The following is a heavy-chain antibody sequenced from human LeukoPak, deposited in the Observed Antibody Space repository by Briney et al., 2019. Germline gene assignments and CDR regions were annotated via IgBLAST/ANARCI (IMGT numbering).Heavy chain of an antibody. CDR2: ISYDGSNK. Sequence: KPGRSLRLSCAAPGFTFSSYAMHWVRQAPGKGLEWVAVISYDGSNKYYADSVKGRFTISRDNSKNTLYLQMNSLRAEDTAVYYCARDRVGVQVPAANTNWFDPWGQGTLVTVSS. J-gene: IGHJ5*02. CDR1: GFTFSSYA. D-gene: IGHD2-2*01. CDR3: ARDRVGVQVPAANTNWFDP. V-gene: IGHV3-30-3*01.